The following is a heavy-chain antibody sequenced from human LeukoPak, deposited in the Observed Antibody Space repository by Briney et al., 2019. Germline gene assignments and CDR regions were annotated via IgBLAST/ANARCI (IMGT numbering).Heavy chain of an antibody. D-gene: IGHD3-22*01. V-gene: IGHV4-59*01. CDR2: IYYSGST. CDR1: GGSISRYY. Sequence: SETLSLTCTVSGGSISRYYWSWIRQPPGKGLEWIGYIYYSGSTNYNPSLKSRVTISVDTSKNQFSLKLSSVTAADTAVYYCARGESDSSGYYHPPPDYWGQGTLVTVSS. CDR3: ARGESDSSGYYHPPPDY. J-gene: IGHJ4*02.